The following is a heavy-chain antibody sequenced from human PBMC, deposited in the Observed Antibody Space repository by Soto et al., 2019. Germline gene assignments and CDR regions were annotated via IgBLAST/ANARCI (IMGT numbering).Heavy chain of an antibody. Sequence: QVQLVQSGAEVKKPGSSVKVSCKASGGTFSSYAISWVRQAPGQGLEWMGGIIPIFGTANYAQKFQGRVTITADESTSTAYMELSSLRSEDTAVYYCAREIVIKSYYGSGSHGFYWYFDLWGRGTLVTVSS. J-gene: IGHJ2*01. V-gene: IGHV1-69*01. CDR2: IIPIFGTA. CDR3: AREIVIKSYYGSGSHGFYWYFDL. D-gene: IGHD3-10*01. CDR1: GGTFSSYA.